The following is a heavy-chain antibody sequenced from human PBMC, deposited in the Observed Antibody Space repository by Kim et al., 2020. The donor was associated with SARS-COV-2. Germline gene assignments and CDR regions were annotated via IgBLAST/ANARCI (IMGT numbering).Heavy chain of an antibody. Sequence: ASVKVSCKASGYTFTGYYMHWVRQAPGQGLEWMGWINPNSGGTNYAQKFQGRVTMTRDTSISTAYMELSRLRSDDTAVYYCARVAIRFGYSYGFGYWGQGTLVTVSS. CDR1: GYTFTGYY. CDR3: ARVAIRFGYSYGFGY. CDR2: INPNSGGT. D-gene: IGHD5-18*01. J-gene: IGHJ4*02. V-gene: IGHV1-2*02.